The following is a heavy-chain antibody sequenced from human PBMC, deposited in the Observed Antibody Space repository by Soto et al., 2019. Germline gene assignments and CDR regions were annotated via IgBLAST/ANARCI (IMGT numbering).Heavy chain of an antibody. V-gene: IGHV3-9*01. J-gene: IGHJ4*02. CDR1: GFNFHDYA. D-gene: IGHD3-22*01. Sequence: EVQLVESGGGMVQPGRSLRLSCTGTGFNFHDYAMHWVRQAPGKGLEWVSGISWNSGSIGYADSVEGRFTISRDNAKNSLYLQMNSLRAEDTAFYYCAKEMEYYHDSSGYFDYWGQGTLVTVSS. CDR2: ISWNSGSI. CDR3: AKEMEYYHDSSGYFDY.